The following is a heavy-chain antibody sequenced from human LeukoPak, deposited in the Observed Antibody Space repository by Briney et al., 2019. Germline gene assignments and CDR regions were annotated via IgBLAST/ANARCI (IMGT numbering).Heavy chain of an antibody. Sequence: ASVKVSCKASGYTFTGYYMHWVRQAPGQGLEWMGWINPNSGGTNYAQRFQGRVTMTRDMSTTTVCMDLRSLRSEDTAGDFCAREQRGGLSGRLGGLFASYHTYYYMDVWGRGTTVTVSS. CDR3: AREQRGGLSGRLGGLFASYHTYYYMDV. D-gene: IGHD3-10*01. CDR1: GYTFTGYY. J-gene: IGHJ6*03. CDR2: INPNSGGT. V-gene: IGHV1-2*02.